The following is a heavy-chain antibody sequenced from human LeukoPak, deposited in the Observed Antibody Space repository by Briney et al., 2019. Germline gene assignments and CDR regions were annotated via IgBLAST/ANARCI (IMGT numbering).Heavy chain of an antibody. V-gene: IGHV3-11*04. D-gene: IGHD2-2*03. Sequence: GGSLRLSCAASGFTFSDYYMSWIRQAPGKGLEWVSYISSSSSTIYYADSVKGRFTISRDNAKNSLYLQMNSLRDEDTAVYYCARDLVVDIVVVPPYFDYWGQGTLVTVSS. CDR3: ARDLVVDIVVVPPYFDY. J-gene: IGHJ4*02. CDR2: ISSSSSTI. CDR1: GFTFSDYY.